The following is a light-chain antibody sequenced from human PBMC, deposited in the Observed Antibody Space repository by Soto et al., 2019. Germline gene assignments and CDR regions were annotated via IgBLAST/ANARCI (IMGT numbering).Light chain of an antibody. V-gene: IGKV3-20*01. CDR3: LQHNSYLFT. Sequence: VLTQSPGTLSLSPGERATLSCRASRSVSSNYLGWYQQKPGQAPRLLIYAVSTRATGIPDRFSGSGSGTEFTLTISSLQPEDFATYYCLQHNSYLFTFGQGTRLEI. CDR2: AVS. J-gene: IGKJ5*01. CDR1: RSVSSNY.